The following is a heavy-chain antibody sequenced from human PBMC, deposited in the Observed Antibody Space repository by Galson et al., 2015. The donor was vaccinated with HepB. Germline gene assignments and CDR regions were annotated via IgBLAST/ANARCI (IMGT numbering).Heavy chain of an antibody. Sequence: SVKVSCKASGYTFTSYAMHWVRQAPGQRLEWMGWINAGNGNTKYSQKFQGRVTITRDTSASTAYMELSSLRSEDTAVYYCARDDSSSWNPPFDYWGQGTLVTVSS. CDR2: INAGNGNT. CDR3: ARDDSSSWNPPFDY. J-gene: IGHJ4*02. CDR1: GYTFTSYA. D-gene: IGHD6-13*01. V-gene: IGHV1-3*01.